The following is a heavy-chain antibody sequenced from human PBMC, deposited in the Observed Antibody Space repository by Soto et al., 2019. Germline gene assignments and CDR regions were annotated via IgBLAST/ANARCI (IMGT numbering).Heavy chain of an antibody. J-gene: IGHJ4*02. CDR1: GYTFTSYY. CDR2: INPSGGST. V-gene: IGHV1-46*01. CDR3: ARGGPATPFGVVILTQYYFDY. Sequence: GASVKVSCKASGYTFTSYYMHWVRQAPGQGLEWMGIINPSGGSTSYAQKFQGRVTMTRDTSTSTVYMELSSLRSEDTAVYYCARGGPATPFGVVILTQYYFDYWGQGTLVTVSS. D-gene: IGHD3-3*01.